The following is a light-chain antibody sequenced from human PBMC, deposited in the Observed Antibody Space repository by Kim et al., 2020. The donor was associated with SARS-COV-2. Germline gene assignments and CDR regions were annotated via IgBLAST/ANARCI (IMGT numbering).Light chain of an antibody. CDR2: AAS. CDR1: QNINSH. CDR3: QQTYISPFT. J-gene: IGKJ3*01. V-gene: IGKV1-39*01. Sequence: ATVGDRVTITCRTSQNINSHLNWYHQKPGRAPKLLFYAASTLQGGVPSRFSGGGSEKDFTHTISSLQPEDFATYFCQQTYISPFTFGPGTKVDIK.